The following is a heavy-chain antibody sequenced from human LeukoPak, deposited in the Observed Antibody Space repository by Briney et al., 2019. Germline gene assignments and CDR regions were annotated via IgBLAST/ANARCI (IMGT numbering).Heavy chain of an antibody. Sequence: GETLRLSCAVSGFTFSSYGMHWGRQAPGNGLEWVAVISYDVSNKYYADSVKGRFTISRDNSKNTLYLQMDSLRAEDTAVYYCAKDRNRELYYYYGMDVWGKGTTVTVSS. J-gene: IGHJ6*04. CDR1: GFTFSSYG. CDR2: ISYDVSNK. V-gene: IGHV3-30*18. CDR3: AKDRNRELYYYYGMDV. D-gene: IGHD1-26*01.